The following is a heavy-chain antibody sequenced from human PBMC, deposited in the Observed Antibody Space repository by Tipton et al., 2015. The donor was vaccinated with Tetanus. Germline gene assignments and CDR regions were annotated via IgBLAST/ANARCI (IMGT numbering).Heavy chain of an antibody. CDR2: ISSGGST. CDR3: ARGSGWADF. J-gene: IGHJ4*02. Sequence: GLVKPSDTLSLTCTVSGGSLRSGDHYWSWIRQPPGKGLEWLAYISSGGSTNSNYSLKSRITMSRDTSKNQFSLTLSSVTAADTAVYYCARGSGWADFWGQGTQVTVSS. D-gene: IGHD6-19*01. V-gene: IGHV4-61*08. CDR1: GGSLRSGDHY.